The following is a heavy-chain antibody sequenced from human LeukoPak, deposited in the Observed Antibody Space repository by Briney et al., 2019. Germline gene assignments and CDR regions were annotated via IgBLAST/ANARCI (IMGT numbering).Heavy chain of an antibody. CDR3: AKVFPPDGYCFDY. CDR1: GCSISSGGYY. J-gene: IGHJ4*02. V-gene: IGHV4-31*03. Sequence: SETLSLTCTVSGCSISSGGYYWSWIRQHPGKGLEWIGYIYDSRSTYYNPSLKSRVTISVDTSKNQFSLKLSSVTAADTAVYYCAKVFPPDGYCFDYWGRGTLVPVSS. CDR2: IYDSRST.